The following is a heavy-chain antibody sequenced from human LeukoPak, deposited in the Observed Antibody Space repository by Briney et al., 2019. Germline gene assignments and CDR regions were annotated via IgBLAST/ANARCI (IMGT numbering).Heavy chain of an antibody. J-gene: IGHJ4*02. CDR3: ARGITIFGVGRFDY. CDR2: INPNSGGT. Sequence: ASVKVSCKASGYTFTGYYMHWVRQAPGQGLEWMGWINPNSGGTNYAQKFQGRVTMTRDTSISTAYMELSRLRSDDTAVYYCARGITIFGVGRFDYWGQGTLVTVSP. CDR1: GYTFTGYY. V-gene: IGHV1-2*02. D-gene: IGHD3-3*01.